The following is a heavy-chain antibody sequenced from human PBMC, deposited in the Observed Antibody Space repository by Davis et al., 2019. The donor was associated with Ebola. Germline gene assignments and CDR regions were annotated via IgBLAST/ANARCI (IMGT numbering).Heavy chain of an antibody. V-gene: IGHV3-21*01. D-gene: IGHD2-2*01. Sequence: GESLKISCAASGITFSCYSMNWVRQAPGKGLECVSSISSRSYSIYYADSVNGRFTISRDNAKNSLYLQMNSLRAEDTAVYYCARSSIWGQGTLVTVSS. CDR2: ISSRSYSI. CDR1: GITFSCYS. CDR3: ARSSI. J-gene: IGHJ4*02.